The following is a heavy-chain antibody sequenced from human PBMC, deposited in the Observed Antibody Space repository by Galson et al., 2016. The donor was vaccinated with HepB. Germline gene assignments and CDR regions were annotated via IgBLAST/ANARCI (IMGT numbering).Heavy chain of an antibody. CDR2: IWYDGSNK. Sequence: SLRLSCAASGFTFSSFGMHWVRQAPGKGLEWVAVIWYDGSNKYYEDSVKGRFTISRDNSKNTLYLQMNSLRAEDTAVYHCARGRNTLTHWGQGTLVTVSS. V-gene: IGHV3-33*01. CDR3: ARGRNTLTH. J-gene: IGHJ4*02. CDR1: GFTFSSFG.